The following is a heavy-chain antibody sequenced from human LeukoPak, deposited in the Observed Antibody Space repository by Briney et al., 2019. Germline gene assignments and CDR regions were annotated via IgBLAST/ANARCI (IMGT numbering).Heavy chain of an antibody. D-gene: IGHD1-26*01. V-gene: IGHV1-18*01. CDR2: ISAYSGNT. CDR1: GYTFSSYG. J-gene: IGHJ6*02. CDR3: ARSSVGATTDYYYYGMDV. Sequence: GASVKFSCKASGYTFSSYGISWVRQSPGQGLQWMGWISAYSGNTNYAQKLQGRVTMTTDTSTSTAYMELRGLGSDDTAVYYCARSSVGATTDYYYYGMDVWGQGTPVTVSS.